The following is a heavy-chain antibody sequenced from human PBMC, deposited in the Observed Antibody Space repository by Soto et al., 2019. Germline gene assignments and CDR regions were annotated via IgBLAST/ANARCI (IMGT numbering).Heavy chain of an antibody. CDR2: IYYSGST. D-gene: IGHD3-16*01. CDR3: ARQCVYSSPGGGGNWFDP. J-gene: IGHJ5*02. Sequence: QLQLQESGPGLVKPSETLSLTCTVSGGSISSSSYYWGWIRQPPGKGLEWIGSIYYSGSTYYNPSLKSRVTISVDTSKNQFSLKLSSVTAADTAVYYCARQCVYSSPGGGGNWFDPWGQGTLVTVSS. CDR1: GGSISSSSYY. V-gene: IGHV4-39*01.